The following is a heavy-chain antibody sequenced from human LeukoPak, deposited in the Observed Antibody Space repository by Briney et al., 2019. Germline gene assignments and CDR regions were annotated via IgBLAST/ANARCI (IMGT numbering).Heavy chain of an antibody. J-gene: IGHJ4*02. Sequence: PSETLSLTCTVSGCSISSYYWSWIRQPPGKGLEWIGYIYYSGSTKYNPSLKSRVTISVDTSKNQFSLKLSSVTAADTAVYYCARDRSGVGYSFDYWGQGTLVTVSS. CDR1: GCSISSYY. D-gene: IGHD5-12*01. CDR3: ARDRSGVGYSFDY. CDR2: IYYSGST. V-gene: IGHV4-59*01.